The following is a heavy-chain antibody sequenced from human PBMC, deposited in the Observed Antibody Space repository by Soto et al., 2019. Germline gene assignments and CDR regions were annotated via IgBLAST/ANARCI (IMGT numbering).Heavy chain of an antibody. Sequence: VGSVRLSCAAFGLTISGKKYVAWVRQAPGKGLEWVSALYDVDGSFYADSVKGRFTTSSDSSKTTVYLQMNDLRPDDTAVYYCATWHEREHAYDVWGQGTTVTVSS. CDR1: GLTISGKKY. D-gene: IGHD1-1*01. CDR3: ATWHEREHAYDV. CDR2: LYDVDGS. J-gene: IGHJ3*01. V-gene: IGHV3-53*01.